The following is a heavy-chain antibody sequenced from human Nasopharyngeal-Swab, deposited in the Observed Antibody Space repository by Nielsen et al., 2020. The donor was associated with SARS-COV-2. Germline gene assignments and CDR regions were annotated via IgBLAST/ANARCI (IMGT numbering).Heavy chain of an antibody. V-gene: IGHV3-21*01. CDR2: ISSSTSYI. J-gene: IGHJ6*02. D-gene: IGHD3-10*01. Sequence: GESLKISCAASGFTFSNYSMSWVRQAPGKGLEWVSSISSSTSYIYYADSVKGRFTISRDNAKNSLYLQMNSLRAEDTAAYYCARDGFGESPYYYYGMDVWGQGTTVTVSS. CDR3: ARDGFGESPYYYYGMDV. CDR1: GFTFSNYS.